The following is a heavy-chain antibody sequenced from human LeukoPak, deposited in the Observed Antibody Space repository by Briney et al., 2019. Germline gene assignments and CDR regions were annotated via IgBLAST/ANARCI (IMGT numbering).Heavy chain of an antibody. CDR1: GFTFSSYA. CDR3: AKRLIVVPRGEFDY. V-gene: IGHV3-23*01. J-gene: IGHJ4*02. Sequence: GGSLRLSCAASGFTFSSYAMSWVRQAPGKGLEWVSAISGSGGSTYYADSVKGWFTISRDNSKNTLYLQMNRLRAEDTAVYYCAKRLIVVPRGEFDYWGQGTLVTVSS. D-gene: IGHD3-22*01. CDR2: ISGSGGST.